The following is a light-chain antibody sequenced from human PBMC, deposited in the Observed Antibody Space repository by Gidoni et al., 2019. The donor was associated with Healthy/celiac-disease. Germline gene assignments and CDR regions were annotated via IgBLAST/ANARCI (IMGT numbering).Light chain of an antibody. CDR2: WAS. Sequence: DIVMTQSPDFFAVSLGERATIICKSSQSVLYNSNNKNYLAWYQQKPGQPPKLLFYWASTRQAGVPDRFSGSGSGTDFTLSISSLQAEDVAVYYCQQHYDIPWTFGRGTRVELK. CDR3: QQHYDIPWT. J-gene: IGKJ1*01. CDR1: QSVLYNSNNKNY. V-gene: IGKV4-1*01.